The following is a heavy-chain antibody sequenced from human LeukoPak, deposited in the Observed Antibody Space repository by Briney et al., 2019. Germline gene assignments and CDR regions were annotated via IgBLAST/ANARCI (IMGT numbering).Heavy chain of an antibody. V-gene: IGHV3-21*01. D-gene: IGHD4-17*01. Sequence: GGSLRLSCAASGFTFSSYSMNWVRQAPGKGLEWVSSISSSSSYIYYADSVKVRFTISRDNAKNSLYLQMNSLRDDDTAVYYCARVVGYGDYDRSYYYYYMDVWGKGTTVTVSS. CDR1: GFTFSSYS. CDR2: ISSSSSYI. J-gene: IGHJ6*03. CDR3: ARVVGYGDYDRSYYYYYMDV.